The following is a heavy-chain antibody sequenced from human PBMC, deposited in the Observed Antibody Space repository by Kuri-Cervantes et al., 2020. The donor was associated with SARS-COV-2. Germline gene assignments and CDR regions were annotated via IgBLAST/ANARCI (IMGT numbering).Heavy chain of an antibody. CDR2: QIPIFCTA. J-gene: IGHJ4*02. V-gene: IGHV1-69*13. CDR1: GYTFISYD. D-gene: IGHD6-19*01. CDR3: ARGAVAGEWGFVY. Sequence: SVKVSCKASGYTFISYDSNWVRQAPGQGLEWMGGQIPIFCTAKYVQKFRGRVTLTADESTSTAYMELSSLRSEDTAVYYCARGAVAGEWGFVYWGQGTLVTVSS.